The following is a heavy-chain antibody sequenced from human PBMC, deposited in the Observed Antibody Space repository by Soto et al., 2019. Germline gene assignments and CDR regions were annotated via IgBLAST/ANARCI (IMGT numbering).Heavy chain of an antibody. V-gene: IGHV3-9*01. CDR2: ISWNSATI. D-gene: IGHD2-21*01. CDR3: SYDTFGDKDF. CDR1: GFTFDDYA. J-gene: IGHJ4*02. Sequence: PGGSLRLSCTASGFTFDDYAMHWVRQAPGKGLEWVSGISWNSATIAYGDSAKGRFTISRDNAKNTLYLQMNSLGVEDTALYYCSYDTFGDKDFWGQGTPVTVSS.